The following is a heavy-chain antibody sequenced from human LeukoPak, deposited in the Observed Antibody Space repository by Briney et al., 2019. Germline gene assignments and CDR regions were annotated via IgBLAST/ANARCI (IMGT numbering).Heavy chain of an antibody. CDR3: ARVPLVRWYDSSGYLDY. Sequence: ASVKVSCKASGYTFTSYAMNWVRQAPGQGLEWMGWINTNTGNPTYAQGFTGRFVFSLDTSVSTAYLQTSSLKAEDTAVYYCARVPLVRWYDSSGYLDYWGQGTLVTVSS. J-gene: IGHJ4*02. CDR1: GYTFTSYA. D-gene: IGHD3-22*01. V-gene: IGHV7-4-1*02. CDR2: INTNTGNP.